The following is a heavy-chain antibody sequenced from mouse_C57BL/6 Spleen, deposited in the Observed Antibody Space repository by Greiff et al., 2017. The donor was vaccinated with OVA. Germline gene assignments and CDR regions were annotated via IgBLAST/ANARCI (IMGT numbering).Heavy chain of an antibody. Sequence: VQLQQPGAELVRPGSSVKLSCKASGYTFTSYWMDWVKQRPGQGLEWIGNIYPSDSETHYNQKFKDKATLTVDKSSSTAYMQLSSLTSEDSAVYDCARPGSSYAYFAVWGTGTTVTVSS. V-gene: IGHV1-61*01. CDR2: IYPSDSET. D-gene: IGHD1-1*01. CDR3: ARPGSSYAYFAV. CDR1: GYTFTSYW. J-gene: IGHJ1*03.